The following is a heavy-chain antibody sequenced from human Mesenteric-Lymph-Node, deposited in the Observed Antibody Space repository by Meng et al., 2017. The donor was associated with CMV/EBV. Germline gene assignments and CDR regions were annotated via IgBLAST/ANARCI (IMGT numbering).Heavy chain of an antibody. J-gene: IGHJ4*02. D-gene: IGHD3-10*01. Sequence: SGGSISSGGYSWSWIRQHPGKVLAWIGYIYYSGSTYSTPSLKSRVTISVDTSKNQFSLKLSSVTAADTAVYYCASGAAASKGYYFDYWGQGTLVTVSS. CDR1: GGSISSGGYS. CDR2: IYYSGST. V-gene: IGHV4-31*02. CDR3: ASGAAASKGYYFDY.